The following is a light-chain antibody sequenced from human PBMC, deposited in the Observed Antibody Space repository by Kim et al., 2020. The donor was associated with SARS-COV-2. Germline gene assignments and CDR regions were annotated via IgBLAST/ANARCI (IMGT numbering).Light chain of an antibody. J-gene: IGKJ2*01. V-gene: IGKV1-39*01. CDR3: QQSHSTPPYT. Sequence: DIQMTQSPSSLSASVGDRVTITCRTSQSISRYLNWYQQKPGKAPKLLIYAASSLESGVPSRFSGSVSGTDFTLTISSLQPEDFATYYCQQSHSTPPYTFGQGTKLEI. CDR2: AAS. CDR1: QSISRY.